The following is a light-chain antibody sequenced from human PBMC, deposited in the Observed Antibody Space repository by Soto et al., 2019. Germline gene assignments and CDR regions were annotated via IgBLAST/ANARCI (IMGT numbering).Light chain of an antibody. J-gene: IGKJ1*01. Sequence: EIVLTQPPATLSLSPGERATLSCRASQSVSSYLAWYQQKPGQAPRLLIYDASNRATGIPARFSGSGSGTDFTLTISRLEPEDFAVYYCQQYGSSGTFGQGTKVEIK. CDR3: QQYGSSGT. V-gene: IGKV3-11*01. CDR2: DAS. CDR1: QSVSSY.